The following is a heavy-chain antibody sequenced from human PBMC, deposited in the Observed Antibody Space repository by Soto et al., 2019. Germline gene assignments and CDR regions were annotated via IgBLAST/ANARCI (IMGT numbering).Heavy chain of an antibody. J-gene: IGHJ4*02. CDR2: IYYNGVA. V-gene: IGHV4-39*01. CDR1: GGSISRIGYY. CDR3: ARQYGYHYGHIEH. D-gene: IGHD2-21*01. Sequence: QLQLQESGPGLVKPLETLSLTCTVSGGSISRIGYYWGWVRQPPGKGLEWIGSIYYNGVAHYSPSLETRLTISVDTSKNHFSLKLNSVTAADAAIYYCARQYGYHYGHIEHWGQGTVVTVSS.